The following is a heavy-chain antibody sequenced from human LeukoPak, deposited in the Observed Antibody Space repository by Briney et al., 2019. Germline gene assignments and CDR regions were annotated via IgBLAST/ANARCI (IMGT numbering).Heavy chain of an antibody. D-gene: IGHD2-21*02. J-gene: IGHJ3*02. CDR1: GGSISSYY. CDR2: IYYSGSA. V-gene: IGHV4-59*01. CDR3: ARVLTYCGGDCFPDAFDI. Sequence: PSETLSLTCTVSGGSISSYYRNWIRQPPGKGLEWIGNIYYSGSANYNPSLKSRVTISVDTSKNQFSLKLSSVTAADTAVYYCARVLTYCGGDCFPDAFDIWGQGTMVTVSS.